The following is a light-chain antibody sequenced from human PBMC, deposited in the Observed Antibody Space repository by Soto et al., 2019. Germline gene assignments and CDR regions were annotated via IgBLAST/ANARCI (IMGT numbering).Light chain of an antibody. CDR1: ERLSSVY. CDR3: QQYGGSPRIT. CDR2: GAS. J-gene: IGKJ5*01. Sequence: EIVLTQSPGTLSLSPGERATLSCRASERLSSVYLAWYQQRPGQPPRLLFYGASNRATGIPDRFSGSGSGTDLTLIINRLEPEDVAIYYCQQYGGSPRITFGQGTRLEIK. V-gene: IGKV3-20*01.